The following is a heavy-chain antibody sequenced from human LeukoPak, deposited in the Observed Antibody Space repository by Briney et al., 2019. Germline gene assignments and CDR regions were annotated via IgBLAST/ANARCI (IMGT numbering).Heavy chain of an antibody. CDR2: VNDGGDNT. Sequence: ASVKVSCKASGGTFSSYAISWVRQAPGKGLEWVSSVNDGGDNTYYADYLRGRFTVSRDNSRNTLWLQMNSLRAEDTAIYYCAKARGTTGWLPYFDYWGQGALVTVSS. CDR3: AKARGTTGWLPYFDY. V-gene: IGHV3-23*01. D-gene: IGHD6-19*01. CDR1: GGTFSSYA. J-gene: IGHJ4*02.